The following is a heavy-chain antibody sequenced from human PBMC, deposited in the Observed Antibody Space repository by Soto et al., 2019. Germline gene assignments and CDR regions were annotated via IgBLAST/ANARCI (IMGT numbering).Heavy chain of an antibody. Sequence: EVQLLESGGGLVQPGGSLRLSCAASGFTFTTYAMSWVRQAPGKGLEWVSGTSGSGGTTHYTDSVKGRFTISRDNSKNTLYLQMNSLRAEDTAVYYCAKARITIFGGTQDFDYWGQGTLVTVSS. CDR1: GFTFTTYA. V-gene: IGHV3-23*01. J-gene: IGHJ4*02. CDR2: TSGSGGTT. D-gene: IGHD3-3*01. CDR3: AKARITIFGGTQDFDY.